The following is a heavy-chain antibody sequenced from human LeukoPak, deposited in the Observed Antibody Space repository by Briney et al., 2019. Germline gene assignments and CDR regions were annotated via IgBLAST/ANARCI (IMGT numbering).Heavy chain of an antibody. J-gene: IGHJ4*02. Sequence: GGSLRLSCAASGFTFSDYNMNWFRQAPGKGLEWVSYISGGRSIIYYADSLKGGLTVFRDNAKNSLFLKMNRLRDEDPDVYYCARAVSGYAFDYWGQGTVVTVSS. CDR3: ARAVSGYAFDY. CDR1: GFTFSDYN. V-gene: IGHV3-48*02. CDR2: ISGGRSII. D-gene: IGHD5-12*01.